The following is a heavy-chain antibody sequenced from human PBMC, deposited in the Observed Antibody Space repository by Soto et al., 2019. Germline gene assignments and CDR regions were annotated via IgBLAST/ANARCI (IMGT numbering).Heavy chain of an antibody. CDR2: INAGNANT. CDR3: ARDDSGFSGSHYIDYFNY. V-gene: IGHV1-3*01. D-gene: IGHD1-26*01. J-gene: IGHJ4*02. CDR1: GYTFTSYA. Sequence: GASVKVSCKASGYTFTSYAFHWVRQAPGQRLEWMGWINAGNANTKYSQKFQDRVTITRDTSAGTVYMQLSSLTSEDTAVYYCARDDSGFSGSHYIDYFNYWGQGALVTVSS.